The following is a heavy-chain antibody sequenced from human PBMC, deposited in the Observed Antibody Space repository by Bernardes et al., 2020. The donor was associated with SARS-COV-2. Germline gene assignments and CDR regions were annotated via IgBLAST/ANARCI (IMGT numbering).Heavy chain of an antibody. CDR2: ISGSGGST. CDR3: AKDRRGRYDYGDYDY. V-gene: IGHV3-23*01. D-gene: IGHD4-17*01. J-gene: IGHJ4*02. CDR1: GFTFSSYA. Sequence: GGSLRLSCAASGFTFSSYAMSWVRQAPGKGLEWVSAISGSGGSTYYANSVKGRFTISRDNSKNTLYLQVNSLRAEDTAVYYCAKDRRGRYDYGDYDYWGQGTLVTVSS.